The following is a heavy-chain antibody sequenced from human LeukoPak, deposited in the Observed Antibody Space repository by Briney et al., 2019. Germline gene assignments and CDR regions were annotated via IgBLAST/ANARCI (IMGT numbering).Heavy chain of an antibody. J-gene: IGHJ5*02. CDR2: INHSGST. CDR3: ARGRLLMWFDP. Sequence: GSLRLSCAASGFTFRSYSMHWVRQAPGKGLEWIGEINHSGSTNYNPSLKSRVTISVDTSKKQFSLKLSSVTAADTAVYYCARGRLLMWFDPWGQGTLVTVSS. CDR1: GFTFRSYS. D-gene: IGHD3-16*01. V-gene: IGHV4-34*01.